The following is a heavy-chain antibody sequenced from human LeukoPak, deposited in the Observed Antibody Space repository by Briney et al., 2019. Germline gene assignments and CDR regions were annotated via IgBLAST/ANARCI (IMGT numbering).Heavy chain of an antibody. J-gene: IGHJ4*02. CDR3: ARDYFDY. V-gene: IGHV3-7*03. CDR2: MMEDGREK. Sequence: PGGSLRLSCVASGFRLSSHWMRWVRQAPRKGLEWVANMMEDGREKQYVDSVQGRVTIFRDKVKNPVHRPMNSLKAHDHRLDYCARDYFDYWGQGTLVIASS. CDR1: GFRLSSHW.